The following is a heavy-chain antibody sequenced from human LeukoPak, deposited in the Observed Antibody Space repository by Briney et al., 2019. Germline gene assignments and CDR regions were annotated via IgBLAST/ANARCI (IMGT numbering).Heavy chain of an antibody. CDR2: IYYSGST. D-gene: IGHD3-10*01. Sequence: SGTLSLTCTVSGGSISSGGYYWSWIRQHPGKGLEWIGYIYYSGSTYYNPSLKSRVTISVDTSKNQFSLKLSSVTAADTAVYYCARAYYGSGTGMYGMDVWGQGTTVTVSS. CDR3: ARAYYGSGTGMYGMDV. J-gene: IGHJ6*02. CDR1: GGSISSGGYY. V-gene: IGHV4-31*03.